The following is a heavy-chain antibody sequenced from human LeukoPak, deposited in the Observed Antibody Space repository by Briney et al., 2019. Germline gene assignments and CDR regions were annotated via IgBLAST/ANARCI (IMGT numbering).Heavy chain of an antibody. D-gene: IGHD3-10*01. V-gene: IGHV1-18*01. CDR1: GSTFINYG. J-gene: IGHJ3*02. CDR2: ISAYNGDT. CDR3: ARHYDAGKDDAFYI. Sequence: ASVKVSCKASGSTFINYGISWVRQPPAQGREWKGGISAYNGDTNYAQKVQGRVTMNTETSTSAVYMELRSLRSDVTAVYYCARHYDAGKDDAFYIWGQGTMVTVSS.